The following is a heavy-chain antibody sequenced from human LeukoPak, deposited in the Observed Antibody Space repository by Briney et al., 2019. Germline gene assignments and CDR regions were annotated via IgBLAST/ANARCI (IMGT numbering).Heavy chain of an antibody. CDR1: GFTFSSYW. Sequence: PGGSLRLSCAGSGFTFSSYWMHWVRRAPGKGLVWVSRVNGHGAISTYADSVRGRFTISRDNAKSALHLQMDNLRVEDTAVYYWARDRGYSCGYWGQGTLVTVSS. J-gene: IGHJ4*02. CDR2: VNGHGAIS. CDR3: ARDRGYSCGY. D-gene: IGHD5-18*01. V-gene: IGHV3-74*03.